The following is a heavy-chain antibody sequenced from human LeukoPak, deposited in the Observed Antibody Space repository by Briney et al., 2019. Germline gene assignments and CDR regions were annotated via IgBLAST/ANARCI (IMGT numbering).Heavy chain of an antibody. D-gene: IGHD2-15*01. CDR2: INPNSGGT. CDR1: GYTFTGYY. Sequence: GASVKVSCKAFGYTFTGYYMHWVRQAPGQGPEWMGCINPNSGGTNYAQKFQGRVTMTRDTSISTGYMELSRLRSDDTAVFYCASGLAAALGYFDYWGQGTLVTVSS. J-gene: IGHJ4*02. V-gene: IGHV1-2*02. CDR3: ASGLAAALGYFDY.